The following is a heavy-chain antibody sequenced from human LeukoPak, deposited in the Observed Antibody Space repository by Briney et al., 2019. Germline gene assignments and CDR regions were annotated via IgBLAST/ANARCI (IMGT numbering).Heavy chain of an antibody. V-gene: IGHV4-34*01. Sequence: SETLSLTCTVSGDSISGYYWSWIRQPPGKGLEWIGEINHSGSTNYNPSLKSRVTISVDTSKNQFSLKLSSVTAADTAVYYCARRLCGGDCYSTFSYWGQGTLVTVSS. CDR1: GDSISGYY. D-gene: IGHD2-21*02. CDR3: ARRLCGGDCYSTFSY. CDR2: INHSGST. J-gene: IGHJ4*02.